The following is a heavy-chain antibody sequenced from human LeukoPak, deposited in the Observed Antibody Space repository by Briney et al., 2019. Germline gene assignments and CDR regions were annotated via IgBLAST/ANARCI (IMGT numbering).Heavy chain of an antibody. V-gene: IGHV4-4*07. CDR3: ARATYYYDSSGYYYFDY. J-gene: IGHJ4*02. D-gene: IGHD3-22*01. CDR1: GGSISSYY. Sequence: SETLSLTCTVSGGSISSYYWSWIRQPAGKGLEWIGRIYTSGSTNYNPSLKSRVTMSVDTSKNQFSLKLSSLTAADTAVYYCARATYYYDSSGYYYFDYWGQGTLVTVSS. CDR2: IYTSGST.